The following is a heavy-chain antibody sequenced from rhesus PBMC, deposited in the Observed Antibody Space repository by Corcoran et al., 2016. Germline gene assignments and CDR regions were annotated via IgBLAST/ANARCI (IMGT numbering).Heavy chain of an antibody. CDR1: GYSISSGYS. CDR2: IVGSSGST. CDR3: ARHSQGSSWSRYFDY. Sequence: QVQLQESGPGLVKPSETLSLTRAVPGYSISSGYSWGWIRQPPGKGRECIGYIVGSSGSTYYNPSLKSRVTISKDTSKNQFSLKLSSVTAADTAVYYCARHSQGSSWSRYFDYWGQGVLVTVSS. J-gene: IGHJ4*01. V-gene: IGHV4-99*01. D-gene: IGHD6-13*01.